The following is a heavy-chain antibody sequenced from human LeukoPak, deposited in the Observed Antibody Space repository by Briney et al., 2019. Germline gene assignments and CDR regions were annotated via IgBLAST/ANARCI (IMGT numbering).Heavy chain of an antibody. V-gene: IGHV4-39*07. J-gene: IGHJ4*02. Sequence: SETLSLTCTVSGGSISSSGYYWGWIRQPPGKGLEYFASIDSSGNTYYNPSLQSRVTISADTSKNQFSLMLSSVTAADTAVYYCTRDRGQWLVDYWGQGTLVTVSS. D-gene: IGHD6-19*01. CDR3: TRDRGQWLVDY. CDR2: IDSSGNT. CDR1: GGSISSSGYY.